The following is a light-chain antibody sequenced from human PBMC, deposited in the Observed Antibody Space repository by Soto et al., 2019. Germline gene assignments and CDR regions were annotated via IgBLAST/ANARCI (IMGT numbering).Light chain of an antibody. Sequence: DIQMSQSPSAMSASVGDRVTITCRASQGISNYLAWFQQKPGKVPQRLIYAASSLQSGVPSRITGSGSGTEFPLTISSLQPEDFATYSCLQHNSYPWTFGQGTKVDIK. V-gene: IGKV1-17*03. CDR2: AAS. J-gene: IGKJ1*01. CDR1: QGISNY. CDR3: LQHNSYPWT.